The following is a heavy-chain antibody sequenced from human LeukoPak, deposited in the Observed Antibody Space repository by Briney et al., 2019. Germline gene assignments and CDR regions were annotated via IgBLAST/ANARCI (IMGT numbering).Heavy chain of an antibody. V-gene: IGHV4-30-2*01. CDR3: ARDVTLGYCSSTRCDAFDI. CDR1: GVSISSGGYY. CDR2: IYHSGST. Sequence: SETLSLTCTVSGVSISSGGYYWRWIRQPPGKGLEWIGYIYHSGSTYYNPSLKSRVTISVDRSKNQFSLKLSSVTAADTAVYYCARDVTLGYCSSTRCDAFDIWGQGTMVTVSS. D-gene: IGHD2-2*01. J-gene: IGHJ3*02.